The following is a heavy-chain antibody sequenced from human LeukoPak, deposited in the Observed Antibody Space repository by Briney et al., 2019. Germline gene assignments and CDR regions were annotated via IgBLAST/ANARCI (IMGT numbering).Heavy chain of an antibody. CDR2: INSDGSDT. J-gene: IGHJ3*02. Sequence: GGSLRLSCAASGFTFSSYWMHWVRQAPGKGLVRVSRINSDGSDTRYADSVKGRFTISRDNAKNTLSLQMNSLRVEDTAVYFCARGGSPPEALGDAFDIWGQGTMVTVSS. D-gene: IGHD1-26*01. V-gene: IGHV3-74*01. CDR3: ARGGSPPEALGDAFDI. CDR1: GFTFSSYW.